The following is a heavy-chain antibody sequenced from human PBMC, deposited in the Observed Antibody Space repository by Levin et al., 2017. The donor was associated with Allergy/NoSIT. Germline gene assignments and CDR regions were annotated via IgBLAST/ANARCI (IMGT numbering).Heavy chain of an antibody. CDR2: IIPIFGTA. J-gene: IGHJ5*02. V-gene: IGHV1-69*13. CDR3: ASFVRGVIGNWFDP. D-gene: IGHD3-10*02. CDR1: GGTFSSYA. Sequence: SVKVSCKASGGTFSSYAISWVRQAPGQGLEWMGGIIPIFGTANYAQKFQGRVTITADESTSTAYMELSSLRSEDTAVYYCASFVRGVIGNWFDPWGQGTLVTVSS.